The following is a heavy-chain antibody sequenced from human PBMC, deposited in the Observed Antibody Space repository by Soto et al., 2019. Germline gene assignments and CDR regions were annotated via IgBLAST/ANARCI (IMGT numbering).Heavy chain of an antibody. CDR3: ARLASGWQYYYFDF. CDR1: GGSFSPYF. J-gene: IGHJ2*01. CDR2: INHSGST. V-gene: IGHV4-34*01. D-gene: IGHD6-19*01. Sequence: QVQLQQWGAGLLKPSETLSLTCAVYGGSFSPYFWSWIRQPPGKGLEWIGEINHSGSTNYNPSLTPPANLSVDTSKNQVSLKLTSVTAADTAVYYCARLASGWQYYYFDFWGRGTPVTVSS.